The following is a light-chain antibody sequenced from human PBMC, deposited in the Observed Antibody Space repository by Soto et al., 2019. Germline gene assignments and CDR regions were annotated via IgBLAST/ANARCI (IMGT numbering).Light chain of an antibody. J-gene: IGLJ3*02. CDR1: SSNIGAGYD. CDR3: QSYYGGPL. V-gene: IGLV1-40*01. Sequence: QSVLTQPPSVSGAPGQMVTISCTGSSSNIGAGYDVHWYQQLPRTAPKLLIYGNSNRPSGVPDRFSASKSGTSASLAITGLQPEDEADYYCQSYYGGPLFGGGTKLTVL. CDR2: GNS.